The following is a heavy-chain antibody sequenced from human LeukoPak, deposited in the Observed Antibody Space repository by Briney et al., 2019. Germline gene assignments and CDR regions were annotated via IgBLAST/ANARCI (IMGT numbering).Heavy chain of an antibody. V-gene: IGHV1-8*01. CDR1: GYTFTSYD. CDR3: ARGPSRPMFRWNSSSWYYFDY. Sequence: ASVKVSCKASGYTFTSYDINWVRQATGQGLEWMGWMNPNSGNTGYAQKFQGRVTMTRNTSISTAYMELSSLRSEDTAVYYCARGPSRPMFRWNSSSWYYFDYWGQGTLVTVSS. CDR2: MNPNSGNT. D-gene: IGHD6-13*01. J-gene: IGHJ4*02.